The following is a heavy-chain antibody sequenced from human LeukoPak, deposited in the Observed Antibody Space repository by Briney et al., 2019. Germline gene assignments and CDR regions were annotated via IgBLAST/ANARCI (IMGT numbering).Heavy chain of an antibody. J-gene: IGHJ4*02. CDR3: ARGAWYCSSTSCYFDY. CDR1: GFTFSSYS. V-gene: IGHV3-21*01. Sequence: GGSLRLSCEASGFTFSSYSMNWVRQAPGKGLEWVSSISSSSSYIYYADSVKGRFTISRDNAKNSLYLQMNSLRAEDTAVYYCARGAWYCSSTSCYFDYWGQGTLVTVSS. CDR2: ISSSSSYI. D-gene: IGHD2-2*01.